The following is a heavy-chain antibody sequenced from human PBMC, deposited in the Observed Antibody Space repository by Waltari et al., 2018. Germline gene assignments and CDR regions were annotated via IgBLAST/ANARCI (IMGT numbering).Heavy chain of an antibody. CDR2: IYPSDSDA. CDR1: GYTLANYW. D-gene: IGHD3-10*01. CDR3: ARGSGSPFNYYYYALDV. V-gene: IGHV5-51*01. Sequence: EVHLVQSGAEVKKPGESLKISCQASGYTLANYWLGWVRQMPGRGLDFLGVIYPSDSDAKYSPSFHGLVTFSADKSINTAYLHWRSLQASDIATFYCARGSGSPFNYYYYALDVWGQGTTITVSS. J-gene: IGHJ6*02.